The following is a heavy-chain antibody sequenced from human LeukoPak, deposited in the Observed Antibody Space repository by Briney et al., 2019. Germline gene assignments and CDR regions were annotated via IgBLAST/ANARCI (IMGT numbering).Heavy chain of an antibody. CDR1: GGSISSRPYH. CDR3: ARGWTLGTYYYVLGAFDI. Sequence: SETLSLTCTVSGGSISSRPYHWGWLRQSPGKGLEGIGSLYYSGSTYYNPSLKSRVTISVDTSKNQFSLKLSSVTAADTAVYYCARGWTLGTYYYVLGAFDIWGQGTMVTVSS. CDR2: LYYSGST. V-gene: IGHV4-39*01. D-gene: IGHD3-10*02. J-gene: IGHJ3*02.